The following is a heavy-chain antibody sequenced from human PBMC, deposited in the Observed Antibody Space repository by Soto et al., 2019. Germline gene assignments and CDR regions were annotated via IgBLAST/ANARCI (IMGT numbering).Heavy chain of an antibody. CDR2: ISESGAST. J-gene: IGHJ4*02. D-gene: IGHD2-21*02. CDR1: GFTFSSYA. CDR3: AKPSTRYCRGDCSWDY. V-gene: IGHV3-23*01. Sequence: LRLSCTASGFTFSSYAMSWVRQGPGKGLEWVSAISESGASTYYADSVKGRFTISRDNSKNTLYLQMNSLRVEDTAVYYCAKPSTRYCRGDCSWDYWGQGTLVTVSS.